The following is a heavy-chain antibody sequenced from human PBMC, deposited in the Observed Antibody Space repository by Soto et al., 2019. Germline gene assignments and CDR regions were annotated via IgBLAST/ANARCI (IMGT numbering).Heavy chain of an antibody. CDR2: IIPIFGTA. J-gene: IGHJ6*02. CDR1: GGTFSSYA. V-gene: IGHV1-69*01. D-gene: IGHD3-22*01. CDR3: ARVLYYYDSSGYYSYYGMDV. Sequence: QVQLVQSGAEVKKPGSSVKVSCKASGGTFSSYAISWVRQAPGQGLEWMGGIIPIFGTANYAQKFQGRVTITADESTSIAYMELSSLRSEDTAVYSWARVLYYYDSSGYYSYYGMDVWGQGTTVTVSS.